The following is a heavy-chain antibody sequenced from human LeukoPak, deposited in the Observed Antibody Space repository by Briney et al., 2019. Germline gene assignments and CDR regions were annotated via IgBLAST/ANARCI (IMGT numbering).Heavy chain of an antibody. V-gene: IGHV3-23*01. CDR1: GFTFSSYG. CDR3: AKDGVGATIYAFDI. CDR2: ISGSGGST. D-gene: IGHD1-26*01. J-gene: IGHJ3*02. Sequence: GGTLRLSCAASGFTFSSYGMSWVRQAPGKGLEWVSAISGSGGSTYYADSVKGRFTISRDNSKNTLYLQMNSLRAEDTAVYYCAKDGVGATIYAFDIWGQGTMVTVSS.